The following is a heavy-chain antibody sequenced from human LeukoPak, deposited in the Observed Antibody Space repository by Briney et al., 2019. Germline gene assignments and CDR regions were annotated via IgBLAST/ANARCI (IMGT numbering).Heavy chain of an antibody. D-gene: IGHD3-16*02. J-gene: IGHJ6*02. V-gene: IGHV3-30*03. CDR2: ISYDGSNK. CDR1: GFTFSDAC. Sequence: GGSLRLSCGASGFTFSDACMSWVRQAPGKGLEWVAVISYDGSNKYYADSVKGRFTISRDNSKNTLYLQMNSLRAEDTAVYYCARYRYGMDVWGQGTTVTVSS. CDR3: ARYRYGMDV.